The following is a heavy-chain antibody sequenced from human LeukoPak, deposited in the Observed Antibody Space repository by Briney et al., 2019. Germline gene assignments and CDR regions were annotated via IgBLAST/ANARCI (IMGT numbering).Heavy chain of an antibody. Sequence: GGSLRLSCTASGFTFDDYAMHWVRQAPGKGLEWVSLISWDGGSTYYADSVKGRFTISRDNSKNSLYLQMNSLRAEDTALYYCAKDAPLGTGGSYYDYWGQGTLVTVSS. J-gene: IGHJ4*02. CDR2: ISWDGGST. CDR1: GFTFDDYA. CDR3: AKDAPLGTGGSYYDY. D-gene: IGHD2-8*02. V-gene: IGHV3-43D*03.